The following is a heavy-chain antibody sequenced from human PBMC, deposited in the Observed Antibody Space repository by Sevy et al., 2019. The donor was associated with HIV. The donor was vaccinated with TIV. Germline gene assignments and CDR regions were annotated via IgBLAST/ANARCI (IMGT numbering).Heavy chain of an antibody. V-gene: IGHV4-39*01. CDR3: ARLRLSGGVTTGSYYFDY. CDR1: GGSISSSSYY. D-gene: IGHD1-1*01. Sequence: SETLSLICTVSGGSISSSSYYWGWIRQPPGKGLEWIGIIYYSGSTYYNPSLKSRVTIFVDTSKNQFSLKLRSVTAADTALYYCARLRLSGGVTTGSYYFDYWGQGTLVTVSS. J-gene: IGHJ4*02. CDR2: IYYSGST.